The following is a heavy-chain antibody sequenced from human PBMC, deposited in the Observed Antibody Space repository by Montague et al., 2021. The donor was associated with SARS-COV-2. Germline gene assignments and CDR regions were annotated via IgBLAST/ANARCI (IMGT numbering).Heavy chain of an antibody. V-gene: IGHV4-61*02. Sequence: SGITNYNPSLKSRVTISVDTYKHQFSLKLSSVTAADTDVYYCSRDVAVAGLFDYWGQGAMVTVAA. J-gene: IGHJ4*02. D-gene: IGHD6-19*01. CDR3: SRDVAVAGLFDY. CDR2: SGIT.